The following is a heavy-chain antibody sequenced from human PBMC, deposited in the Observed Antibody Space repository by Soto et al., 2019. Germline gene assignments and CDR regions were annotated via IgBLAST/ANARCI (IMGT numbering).Heavy chain of an antibody. CDR3: ARVERALIAARPSTFFLWFDP. Sequence: LSLTCAISGDSVSSNSAAWNWIRQSPSRGLEWLGRTYYRSKWYNDYAVSVKSRITINPDTSKNQFSLQLNSVTPEDTAVYYCARVERALIAARPSTFFLWFDPWGQGTLVTVSS. D-gene: IGHD6-6*01. CDR1: GDSVSSNSAA. CDR2: TYYRSKWYN. J-gene: IGHJ5*02. V-gene: IGHV6-1*01.